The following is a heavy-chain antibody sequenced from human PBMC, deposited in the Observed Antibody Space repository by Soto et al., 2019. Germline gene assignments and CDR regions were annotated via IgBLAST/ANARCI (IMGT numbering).Heavy chain of an antibody. CDR3: ARVQVPAVGMVVWHVP. D-gene: IGHD6-13*01. V-gene: IGHV1-3*01. CDR1: GYTFTSYS. Sequence: ASVKVSCKASGYTFTSYSMHWVRQAPGQRLEWMGWINAANGNTHYSEKFEDRVTISTDTSASTAYMELSSLRSEDTAVYYCARVQVPAVGMVVWHVPWGPAPLVTVSS. J-gene: IGHJ5*02. CDR2: INAANGNT.